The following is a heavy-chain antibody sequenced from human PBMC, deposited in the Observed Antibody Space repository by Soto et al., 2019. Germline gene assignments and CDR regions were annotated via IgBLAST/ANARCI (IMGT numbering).Heavy chain of an antibody. J-gene: IGHJ6*02. D-gene: IGHD3-3*01. CDR2: IIPIFGTA. Sequence: SVKVSCKASGGTFSSYAISWVRRAPGQGLEWMGGIIPIFGTANYAQKFQGRVTITADESTSTAYMELSSLRSEDTAVYYCARGQRITIFGAVRLANYGMDVWGQGTTVTVSS. CDR3: ARGQRITIFGAVRLANYGMDV. CDR1: GGTFSSYA. V-gene: IGHV1-69*13.